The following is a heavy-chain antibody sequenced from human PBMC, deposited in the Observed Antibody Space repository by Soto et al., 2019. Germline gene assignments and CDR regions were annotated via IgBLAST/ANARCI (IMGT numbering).Heavy chain of an antibody. D-gene: IGHD6-19*01. J-gene: IGHJ4*02. V-gene: IGHV4-39*01. CDR2: IYYSGST. Sequence: SETLSLTCTVSGGSISSSSYYWGWIRQPPGKGLEWIGSIYYSGSTYYNPSLKSRVTISVDTSKNQFSLKLSSVTAADTAVYYGARPSLIAVASIDEWGQGTLVTVSS. CDR1: GGSISSSSYY. CDR3: ARPSLIAVASIDE.